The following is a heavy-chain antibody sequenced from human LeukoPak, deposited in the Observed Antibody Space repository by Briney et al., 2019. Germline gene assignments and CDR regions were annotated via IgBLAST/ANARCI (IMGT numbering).Heavy chain of an antibody. V-gene: IGHV4-59*11. D-gene: IGHD4-17*01. CDR2: IYYTGST. CDR1: GGSISSHY. J-gene: IGHJ4*02. Sequence: SETLSLTCTVSGGSISSHYWSWVRQPPGKGLEWIGYIYYTGSTKYNPSLKSQVTISVDTSKNQFSLKLSSVTTGDTALYYCARQGGYGDSTHLDFWGRGTLVTVSS. CDR3: ARQGGYGDSTHLDF.